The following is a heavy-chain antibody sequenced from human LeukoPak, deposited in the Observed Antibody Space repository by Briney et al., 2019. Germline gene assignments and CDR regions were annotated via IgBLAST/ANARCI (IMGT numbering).Heavy chain of an antibody. CDR3: AKDIRSTTGSLYLDY. CDR2: ISGGGGNT. D-gene: IGHD1-1*01. Sequence: AGGTLRFSCAASGFTFDDNAMHWVRQAPGKGLEWVSLISGGGGNTYYADSVKGRFTISRDNSKNSLYLQMNSLRTEDTALYYCAKDIRSTTGSLYLDYWGQGTLVTGPS. J-gene: IGHJ4*02. CDR1: GFTFDDNA. V-gene: IGHV3-43*02.